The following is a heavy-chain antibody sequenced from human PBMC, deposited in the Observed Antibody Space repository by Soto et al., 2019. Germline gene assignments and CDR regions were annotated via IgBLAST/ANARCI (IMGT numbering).Heavy chain of an antibody. D-gene: IGHD2-15*01. CDR3: ATSAVVVAATPGYYYYYMDV. V-gene: IGHV1-24*01. CDR2: FDPEDGET. CDR1: GYTLTELP. J-gene: IGHJ6*03. Sequence: ASVKVSCKVSGYTLTELPMHWVRQAPGKGLEWMGGFDPEDGETIYAQKFQGRVTMTEDTSTDTAYMELSSLRSEDTAVYYCATSAVVVAATPGYYYYYMDVWGKGTTVTVSS.